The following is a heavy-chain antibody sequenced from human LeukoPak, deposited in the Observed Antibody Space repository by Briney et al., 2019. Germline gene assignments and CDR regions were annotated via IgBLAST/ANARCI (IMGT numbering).Heavy chain of an antibody. V-gene: IGHV3-23*01. D-gene: IGHD1-7*01. J-gene: IGHJ6*03. CDR3: AKATTYYYYYMDV. CDR2: ISGSGGST. CDR1: GFTFSSYG. Sequence: GGSLRLSCAASGFTFSSYGMSWVRQAPGKGLEWVSAISGSGGSTYYADSVKGRFTISRDNSKNTLYLQMNSLRAEDTAVYYCAKATTYYYYYMDVWGKGNTVTVSS.